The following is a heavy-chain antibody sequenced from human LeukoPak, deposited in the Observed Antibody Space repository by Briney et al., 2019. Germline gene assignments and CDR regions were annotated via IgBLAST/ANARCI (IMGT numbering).Heavy chain of an antibody. V-gene: IGHV3-30*03. D-gene: IGHD3-3*01. CDR1: GFIFSGYG. J-gene: IGHJ4*02. CDR3: ARQHSDFWLPADY. CDR2: ISYDGSNK. Sequence: SGRSLRLSCAASGFIFSGYGMHWVRQAPGKGLEWVAVISYDGSNKYYADSVKGRFTISRDNSENTLYLQMDSLRAEDTAVYYCARQHSDFWLPADYWGQGTLVTVSS.